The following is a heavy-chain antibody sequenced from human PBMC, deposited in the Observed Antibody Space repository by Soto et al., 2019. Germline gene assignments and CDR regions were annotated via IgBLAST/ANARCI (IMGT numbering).Heavy chain of an antibody. J-gene: IGHJ4*02. CDR1: GFTFSSYA. CDR2: ISSNGGST. D-gene: IGHD3-3*01. V-gene: IGHV3-64D*06. CDR3: VKDRPPTGDFWSGPNFDY. Sequence: PGGSLRLSCSASGFTFSSYAMHWVRQAPGKGLEYVSAISSNGGSTCYADSVKGRFTISRDNSKNTLYLQMSSLRAEDTAVYYCVKDRPPTGDFWSGPNFDYWGQGTLVTVSS.